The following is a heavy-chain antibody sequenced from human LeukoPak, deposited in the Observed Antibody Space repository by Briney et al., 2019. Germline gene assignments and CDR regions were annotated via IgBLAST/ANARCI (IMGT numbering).Heavy chain of an antibody. D-gene: IGHD2-2*01. V-gene: IGHV1-2*02. Sequence: ASVKVSCKASGYTFTAYYMHWVRQAPGQGLEWMGWINPKSGDTNYAQKFQGRVTMTRDTSISTAYMELTRRRSDDTAMYYCTNQYCSGNSCYDMDVWGKGTTITVSS. CDR2: INPKSGDT. CDR3: TNQYCSGNSCYDMDV. J-gene: IGHJ6*03. CDR1: GYTFTAYY.